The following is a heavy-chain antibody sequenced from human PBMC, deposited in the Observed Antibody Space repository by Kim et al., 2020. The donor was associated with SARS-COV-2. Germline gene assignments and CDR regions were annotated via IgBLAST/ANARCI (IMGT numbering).Heavy chain of an antibody. J-gene: IGHJ4*02. Sequence: YAVSVKMRITINPDTSTNQFSLHLNSMSPEDTAVYYCARARGAGKGSFDYWGQGTQVTVSS. D-gene: IGHD6-19*01. CDR3: ARARGAGKGSFDY. V-gene: IGHV6-1*01.